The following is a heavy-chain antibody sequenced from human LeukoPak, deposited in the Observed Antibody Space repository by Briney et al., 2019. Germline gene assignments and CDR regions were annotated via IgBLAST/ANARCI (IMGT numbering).Heavy chain of an antibody. Sequence: GGSLRLSCAASGFTFSSFSINWVRQAPGKGLEWVSSISSSSSNIYYADSARGRFTISRDNAKNSLYLQMDSLRVEDTALYYCAREAKAGSSLYFDYWGQGTLVTVSS. CDR1: GFTFSSFS. J-gene: IGHJ4*02. CDR2: ISSSSSNI. CDR3: AREAKAGSSLYFDY. D-gene: IGHD6-6*01. V-gene: IGHV3-21*01.